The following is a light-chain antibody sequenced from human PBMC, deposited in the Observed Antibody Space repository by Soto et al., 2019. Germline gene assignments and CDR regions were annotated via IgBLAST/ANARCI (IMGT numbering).Light chain of an antibody. CDR1: QSVSSK. V-gene: IGKV3-15*01. J-gene: IGKJ5*01. Sequence: EIVMTQSPATLSVSPGERATLSCRASQSVSSKLVWYQQKPGQAPRLLIFGASTRATGVPDRFSGSGSGTEFTLTISSLQAEDFAVYYCQQYNQWPPITFGQGTRLEIK. CDR2: GAS. CDR3: QQYNQWPPIT.